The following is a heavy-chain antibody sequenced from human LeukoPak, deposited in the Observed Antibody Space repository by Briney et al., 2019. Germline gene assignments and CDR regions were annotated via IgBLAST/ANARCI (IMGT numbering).Heavy chain of an antibody. CDR2: INWNGGST. CDR3: ARADSSIAARLSRSSIFNYYYYMDV. Sequence: GGSLRLSCAASGFTFDDYGMSWVRQAPGKGLEWVSGINWNGGSTGYADSVKGRFTISRDNAKNSLYLQMNSLRAEDTAVYYCARADSSIAARLSRSSIFNYYYYMDVWGKGTTVTVSS. D-gene: IGHD6-6*01. CDR1: GFTFDDYG. V-gene: IGHV3-20*04. J-gene: IGHJ6*03.